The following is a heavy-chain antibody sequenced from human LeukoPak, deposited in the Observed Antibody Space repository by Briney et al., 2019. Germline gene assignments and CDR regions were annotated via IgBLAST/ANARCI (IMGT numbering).Heavy chain of an antibody. CDR3: LGIAAAGTDY. D-gene: IGHD6-13*01. V-gene: IGHV4-39*01. CDR2: IYYSGST. CDR1: GGSISSSSYY. J-gene: IGHJ4*02. Sequence: SETLSLTCTVSGGSISSSSYYWGWIRQPPGKGLEWIGSIYYSGSTYYNPSLKSRVTISVDTSKNQFSLKLSSVTAADTAVYYCLGIAAAGTDYWGQGTLVTVSS.